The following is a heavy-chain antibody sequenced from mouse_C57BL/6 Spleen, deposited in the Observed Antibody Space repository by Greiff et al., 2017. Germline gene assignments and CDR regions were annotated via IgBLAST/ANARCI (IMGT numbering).Heavy chain of an antibody. Sequence: VQGVESGAELARPGASVKMSCKASGYTFTSYTMHWVKQRPGQGLEWIGYINPSSGYTKYNQKFKDKATLTADKSSSTAYMQLSSLTSEDSAVYYCAREGGPRAMDYWGQGTSVTVSS. CDR1: GYTFTSYT. CDR2: INPSSGYT. V-gene: IGHV1-4*01. J-gene: IGHJ4*01. CDR3: AREGGPRAMDY.